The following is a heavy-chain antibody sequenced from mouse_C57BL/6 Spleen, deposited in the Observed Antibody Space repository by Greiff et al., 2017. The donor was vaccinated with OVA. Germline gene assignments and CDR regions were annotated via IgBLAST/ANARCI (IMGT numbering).Heavy chain of an antibody. J-gene: IGHJ2*01. CDR1: GYAFSSYW. CDR2: IYPGDGDT. Sequence: QVHVKQSGAELVKPGASVKISCKASGYAFSSYWMNWVKQRPGKGLEWIGQIYPGDGDTNYNGKFKGKATLTADKSSSTAYMQLSSLTSEDSAVYFCARGGGYYFDYWGQGTTRTVSS. V-gene: IGHV1-80*01. CDR3: ARGGGYYFDY.